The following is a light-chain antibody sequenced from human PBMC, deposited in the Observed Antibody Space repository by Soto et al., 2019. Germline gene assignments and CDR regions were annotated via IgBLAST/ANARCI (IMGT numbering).Light chain of an antibody. CDR2: AAS. CDR3: KQYNYWPIT. J-gene: IGKJ5*01. V-gene: IGKV3-15*01. CDR1: QSVSTN. Sequence: ETVMTPSPATLSVSPGERATLSCRASQSVSTNLAWYQQKAGQAPRLLIYAASTRATGIPARFSGSGSEKDFTLTVSSLRSEDSAVYYCKQYNYWPITFGQGTQLEIK.